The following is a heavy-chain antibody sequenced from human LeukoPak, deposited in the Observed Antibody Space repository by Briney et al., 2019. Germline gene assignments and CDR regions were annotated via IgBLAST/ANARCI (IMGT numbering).Heavy chain of an antibody. CDR3: ASSYYYDSSGYYWYFDL. V-gene: IGHV3-30*02. J-gene: IGHJ2*01. CDR1: GFTFSSYG. CDR2: IRYDGSNK. D-gene: IGHD3-22*01. Sequence: PGGSLRLSCAASGFTFSSYGMHWVRQAPGKGLEWVAFIRYDGSNKYYAESVKGRFTIYRDNAKNSLSLQMNRLSAEDTAVYYCASSYYYDSSGYYWYFDLWGRGTLVTVSS.